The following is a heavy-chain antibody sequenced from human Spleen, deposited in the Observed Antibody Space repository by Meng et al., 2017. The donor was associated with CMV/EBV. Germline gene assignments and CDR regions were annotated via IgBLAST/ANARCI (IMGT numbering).Heavy chain of an antibody. V-gene: IGHV3-23*03. Sequence: GGSLKISCAASGFTFSSQAMSWVRQPPGEGLEWVSVIYGGGISTYYADSVKGRFTISRDDSKNTFYLQLSSLRAEDTAIYYCAKDAANYFEAGGYFDSWGQGTLVTVSS. CDR3: AKDAANYFEAGGYFDS. CDR1: GFTFSSQA. CDR2: IYGGGIST. J-gene: IGHJ4*02. D-gene: IGHD3-9*01.